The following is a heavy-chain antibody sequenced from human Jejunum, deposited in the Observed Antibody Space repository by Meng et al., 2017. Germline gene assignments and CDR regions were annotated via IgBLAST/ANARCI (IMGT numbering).Heavy chain of an antibody. Sequence: QVKLQQRGAGLFKPSETLAPTCAVYGGFISDYYWTWIRQAPGKGLEWHGEINDSGSPNYNPSLKSRVTISVDTSKSQFYLRVSSVTAADTAVYYCARGNEYSNYGADFWGQGTLVTVSS. CDR2: INDSGSP. J-gene: IGHJ4*02. CDR3: ARGNEYSNYGADF. D-gene: IGHD4-11*01. CDR1: GGFISDYY. V-gene: IGHV4-34*01.